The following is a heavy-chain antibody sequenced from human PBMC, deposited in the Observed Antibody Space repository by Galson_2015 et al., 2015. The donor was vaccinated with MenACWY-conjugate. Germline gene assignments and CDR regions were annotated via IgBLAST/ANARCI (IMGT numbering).Heavy chain of an antibody. CDR1: GGSISSYY. V-gene: IGHV4-59*01. CDR2: IYYSGST. D-gene: IGHD6-13*01. CDR3: ARIGQLLYYFDY. Sequence: ETLSLTCTVSGGSISSYYWSWIRQPPGKGLEWIGYIYYSGSTNYNPSLKSRVTISVDTSKNQFSLKLSSVTAADTAVYYCARIGQLLYYFDYWGQGTLVTVSS. J-gene: IGHJ4*02.